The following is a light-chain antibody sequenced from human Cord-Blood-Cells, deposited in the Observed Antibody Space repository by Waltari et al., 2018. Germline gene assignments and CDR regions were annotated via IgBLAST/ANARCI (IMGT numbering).Light chain of an antibody. CDR1: QSISSY. V-gene: IGKV1-39*01. Sequence: DIQMTQSPSSLSASVGDRVTITCRASQSISSYLNWYQQKPGKAPKLLIYAASSLQSGVPSRFSGSGSGTDFTLTISSLQPEDFATYYCQQSYSTPGFTFGPGTKVDMK. CDR3: QQSYSTPGFT. CDR2: AAS. J-gene: IGKJ3*01.